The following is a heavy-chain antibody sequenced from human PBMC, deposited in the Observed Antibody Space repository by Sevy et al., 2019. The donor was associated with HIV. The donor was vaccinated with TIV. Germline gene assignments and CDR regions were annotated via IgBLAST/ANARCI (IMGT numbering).Heavy chain of an antibody. J-gene: IGHJ4*02. Sequence: GGSLRLSCAASGFTFSSYAMSWVRQAPAKGLEWVSALSGSGGSTYYADSVKGRFTISRDNSKNTLYLQMNSLRAEDTAVYYCAKDRGLYYGSGSSYYYFDYWGQGTLVTVSS. CDR3: AKDRGLYYGSGSSYYYFDY. D-gene: IGHD3-10*01. CDR2: LSGSGGST. CDR1: GFTFSSYA. V-gene: IGHV3-23*01.